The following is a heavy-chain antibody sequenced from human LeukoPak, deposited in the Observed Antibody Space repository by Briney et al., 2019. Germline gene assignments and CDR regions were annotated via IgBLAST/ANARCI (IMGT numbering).Heavy chain of an antibody. D-gene: IGHD3-3*01. CDR3: AKAGGSVLRFLEWLSFSPSPVRFDY. Sequence: GGSLRLSCAASGFTFSSYGMHWVRQAPGKGLEWVAVISYDGSNKYYADSVKGRFTISRDNSKNTLYLQMNSLRAEDTAVCYCAKAGGSVLRFLEWLSFSPSPVRFDYWGQGTLVTVSS. CDR1: GFTFSSYG. J-gene: IGHJ4*02. V-gene: IGHV3-30*18. CDR2: ISYDGSNK.